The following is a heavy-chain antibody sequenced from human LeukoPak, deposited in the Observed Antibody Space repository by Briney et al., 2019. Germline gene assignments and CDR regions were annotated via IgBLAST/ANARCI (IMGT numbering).Heavy chain of an antibody. CDR2: IIPILGIA. J-gene: IGHJ6*02. CDR3: ARVLRNYYDSSDYYYYGMDV. V-gene: IGHV1-69*02. D-gene: IGHD3-22*01. Sequence: SVKVSCKASGGTFSSYTISWVRQAPGQGLEWMGRIIPILGIANYAQKFQGRVTITADKSTSTAYMELSSLSSEDTAVYYCARVLRNYYDSSDYYYYGMDVWGQGTTVTVSS. CDR1: GGTFSSYT.